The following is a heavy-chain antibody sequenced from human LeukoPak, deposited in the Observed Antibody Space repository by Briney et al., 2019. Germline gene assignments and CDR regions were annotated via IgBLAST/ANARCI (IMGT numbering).Heavy chain of an antibody. J-gene: IGHJ4*02. CDR1: GYTFTGYY. Sequence: GASVKVSCKASGYTFTGYYMHWVRQAPGQGLEWMGWINPNSGGTNYAQKFQGRVTMTRDTSISTAYMELSRLRSDDTAVYYCARVPRAYYYGSGCDYWGQGTLVTVSS. V-gene: IGHV1-2*02. CDR3: ARVPRAYYYGSGCDY. D-gene: IGHD3-10*01. CDR2: INPNSGGT.